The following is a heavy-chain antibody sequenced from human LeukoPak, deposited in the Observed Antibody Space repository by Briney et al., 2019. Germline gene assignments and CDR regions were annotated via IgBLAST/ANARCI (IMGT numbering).Heavy chain of an antibody. CDR3: ARQFSGWTTY. V-gene: IGHV3-11*06. J-gene: IGHJ4*02. CDR1: GFNLSDYY. Sequence: PGGSLRLSCAASGFNLSDYYMSWIRQAPGKGLEWVSYISSSSSYTNYADSVKGRFTISRDNPKNSLYLQMNSLRAEDTAVYYCARQFSGWTTYWGQGTLVTVSS. D-gene: IGHD6-19*01. CDR2: ISSSSSYT.